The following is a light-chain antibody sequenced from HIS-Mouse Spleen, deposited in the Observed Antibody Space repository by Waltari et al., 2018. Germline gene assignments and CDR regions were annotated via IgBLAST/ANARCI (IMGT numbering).Light chain of an antibody. CDR3: CSYAGSYTWV. CDR1: SSDVGGYNY. J-gene: IGLJ3*02. CDR2: EFS. Sequence: QSALTQPRSVSGSPGQSVTISCTGTSSDVGGYNYVSWYQQHPGKAPKLMIYEFSTRPSGVPDLFSGAKSGNPASLTSSGLQAADEADYYCCSYAGSYTWVFGGGTKLTVL. V-gene: IGLV2-11*01.